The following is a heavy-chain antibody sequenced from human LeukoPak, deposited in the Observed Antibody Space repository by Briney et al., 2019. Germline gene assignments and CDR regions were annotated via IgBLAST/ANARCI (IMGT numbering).Heavy chain of an antibody. CDR2: IYYSGST. D-gene: IGHD1-26*01. CDR3: ARETPWYSGSYPDH. J-gene: IGHJ4*02. V-gene: IGHV4-59*01. CDR1: GDSISPYY. Sequence: PETLSLTCTVPGDSISPYYWSWVRQPPGKGLEWIGNIYYSGSTNYNPSLRGRVSISVDTSSNQFSLKLSSVNAADTALYYCARETPWYSGSYPDHWGQGTPVTVSS.